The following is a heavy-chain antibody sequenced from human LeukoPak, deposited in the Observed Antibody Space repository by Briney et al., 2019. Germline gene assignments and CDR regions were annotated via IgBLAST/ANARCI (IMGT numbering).Heavy chain of an antibody. J-gene: IGHJ3*02. D-gene: IGHD4-17*01. Sequence: ASVKVSCKASGYTFTSYYMHWVRQAPGQGLEWMGIINPSGGSTSYAQKFQGRVTMTTDTSTSTAYMELRSLRSDDTAVYYCARAFYGDYVDAFDIWGQGTTVTVSS. CDR1: GYTFTSYY. V-gene: IGHV1-46*01. CDR2: INPSGGST. CDR3: ARAFYGDYVDAFDI.